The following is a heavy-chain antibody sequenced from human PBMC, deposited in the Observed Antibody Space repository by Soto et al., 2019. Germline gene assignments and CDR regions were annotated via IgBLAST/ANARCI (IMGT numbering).Heavy chain of an antibody. V-gene: IGHV3-9*01. Sequence: EVQLVESGGGLVQPGRSLRLSCAASGFTFDDYAMHWARQAPGKGLEWVSGITWNSGDITYTGSVKGRFSISRDNAENSLYLHMNSLRPEDTAFYYCARSRGLAGRPLDLWGQGTLVTVSS. J-gene: IGHJ5*02. D-gene: IGHD6-6*01. CDR2: ITWNSGDI. CDR1: GFTFDDYA. CDR3: ARSRGLAGRPLDL.